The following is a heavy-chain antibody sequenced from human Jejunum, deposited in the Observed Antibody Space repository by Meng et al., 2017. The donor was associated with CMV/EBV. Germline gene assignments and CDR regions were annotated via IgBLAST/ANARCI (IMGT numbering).Heavy chain of an antibody. CDR3: ASGTPGRSYCDY. CDR2: FVNYVDT. J-gene: IGHJ4*02. CDR1: GYTFGSYG. D-gene: IGHD2-15*01. Sequence: QTGPGVKKPGAPGRVSCKASGYTFGSYGICWVRQAPGQGLEWMGWFVNYVDTYPAPKFQGRVTMTTDTHTNTAFMELRSLTSDDTAVYYCASGTPGRSYCDYWGQGTLVTVSS. V-gene: IGHV1-18*01.